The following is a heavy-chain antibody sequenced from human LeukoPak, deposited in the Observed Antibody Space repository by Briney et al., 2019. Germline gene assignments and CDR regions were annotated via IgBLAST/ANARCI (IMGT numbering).Heavy chain of an antibody. V-gene: IGHV4-59*01. CDR1: GGSISNYF. D-gene: IGHD2-8*02. J-gene: IGHJ3*02. CDR3: ARVIVTGDAFDI. Sequence: PSETLSLTCTVSGGSISNYFWSWIRQSPGKGLEWIGYIYYTGTTHYNPSLKSRVTISLDTSKNQFSLRLSSVTAADTAVYYCARVIVTGDAFDIWGQGTLVTVSS. CDR2: IYYTGTT.